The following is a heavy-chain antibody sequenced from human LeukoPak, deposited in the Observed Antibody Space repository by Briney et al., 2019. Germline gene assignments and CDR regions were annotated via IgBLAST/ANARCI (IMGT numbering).Heavy chain of an antibody. V-gene: IGHV3-23*01. CDR3: AKAGPRAARLGEGDAFDI. D-gene: IGHD6-6*01. CDR1: GFTFSSYG. Sequence: PGGSLRLSCAASGFTFSSYGMSWVRQAPGKGLEWVSAISGSDGSTYYADSVKGRFTISRDNSKNTLYLQMKSLRAEDTAVHYCAKAGPRAARLGEGDAFDIWGQGTMVTVSS. CDR2: ISGSDGST. J-gene: IGHJ3*02.